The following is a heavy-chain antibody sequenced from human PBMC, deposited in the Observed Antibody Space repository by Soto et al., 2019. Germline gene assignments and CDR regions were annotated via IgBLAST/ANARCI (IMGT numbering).Heavy chain of an antibody. CDR2: IADNGGNK. V-gene: IGHV3-30*04. CDR3: ARDYVTLFYYYYGMDV. CDR1: GFTFSSHA. Sequence: PGGSLRLSCAASGFTFSSHAMGWLRQAPGTGPEWVAVIADNGGNKYYADSVKGRFTISRDNSKNTLYLQMNSLRAEDTAVYYCARDYVTLFYYYYGMDVWGQGTTVTVSS. D-gene: IGHD3-10*02. J-gene: IGHJ6*02.